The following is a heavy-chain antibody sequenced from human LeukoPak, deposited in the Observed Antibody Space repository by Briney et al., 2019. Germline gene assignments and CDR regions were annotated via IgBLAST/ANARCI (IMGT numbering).Heavy chain of an antibody. CDR2: INPSGGDT. V-gene: IGHV1-46*01. D-gene: IGHD3-10*01. CDR3: ARVTMLRGVFGTNGMDI. J-gene: IGHJ6*02. CDR1: GYTFTNYY. Sequence: ASVKVSCKASGYTFTNYYIHSVRQAPGQGLEWMGVINPSGGDTTYAQRFQGRVTMTSDMSTSTVYMELTSLRSEDTAGYDCARVTMLRGVFGTNGMDIWGQGTTVTVSS.